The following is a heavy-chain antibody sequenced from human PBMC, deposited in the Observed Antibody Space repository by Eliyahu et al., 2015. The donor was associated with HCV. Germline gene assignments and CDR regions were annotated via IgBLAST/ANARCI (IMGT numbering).Heavy chain of an antibody. D-gene: IGHD6-13*01. CDR3: AKSFSSRWYDRFDY. J-gene: IGHJ4*02. V-gene: IGHV3-23*01. CDR2: ISGSGGST. CDR1: GFXXSXYA. Sequence: EVQLLESGGGLVQPGGSLRLSCAASGFXXSXYAMXWVRQAPGKGXEWVSTISGSGGSTYFADSVKGRFTISSDNSKNTLYVQMNSLRAEDTAVYYCAKSFSSRWYDRFDYWGQGTQVTVAS.